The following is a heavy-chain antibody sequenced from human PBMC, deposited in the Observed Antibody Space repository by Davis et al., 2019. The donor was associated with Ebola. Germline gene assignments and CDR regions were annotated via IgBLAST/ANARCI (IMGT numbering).Heavy chain of an antibody. CDR1: GGSISSYY. CDR3: VCGSGSYYNDSPFDY. J-gene: IGHJ4*02. V-gene: IGHV4-59*08. D-gene: IGHD3-10*01. CDR2: IYYSGST. Sequence: PSETLSLTCTVSGGSISSYYWSWIRQPPGKGLEWIGYIYYSGSTNYNPSLKSRVTISVDTSKNQFSLKLSSVTAADTAVYYCVCGSGSYYNDSPFDYWGQGTLVTVSS.